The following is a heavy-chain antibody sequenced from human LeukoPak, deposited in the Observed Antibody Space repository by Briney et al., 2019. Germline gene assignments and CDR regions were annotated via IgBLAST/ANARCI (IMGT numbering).Heavy chain of an antibody. CDR3: AKDSAFYYDSSGYFPYFDY. CDR2: ISGSGGST. V-gene: IGHV3-23*01. D-gene: IGHD3-22*01. Sequence: GGSLGLSCAASGFTFSSYAMSWVRQAPGKGLEWVSAISGSGGSTYYADSVKGRFTISRDNSKNTLYLQMNSLRAEDTAVYYCAKDSAFYYDSSGYFPYFDYWGQGTLVTVSS. J-gene: IGHJ4*02. CDR1: GFTFSSYA.